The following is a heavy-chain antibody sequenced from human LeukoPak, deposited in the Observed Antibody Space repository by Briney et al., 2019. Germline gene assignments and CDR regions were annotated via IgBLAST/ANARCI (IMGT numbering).Heavy chain of an antibody. CDR3: ARVDGSPDY. CDR1: GGTFNSSG. D-gene: IGHD2-15*01. Sequence: SVKVSCKASGGTFNSSGISWVRQAPGQGLEWMGGIISFFGAAHYIQKFQGRLTITADESTSTAYMELSSLRSEDTAVYYCARVDGSPDYWGQGTLVTVSS. J-gene: IGHJ4*02. V-gene: IGHV1-69*13. CDR2: IISFFGAA.